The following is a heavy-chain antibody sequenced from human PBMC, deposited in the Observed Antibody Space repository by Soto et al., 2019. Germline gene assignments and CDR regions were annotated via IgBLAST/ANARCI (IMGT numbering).Heavy chain of an antibody. CDR2: IKEDGSKK. D-gene: IGHD1-20*01. CDR3: ARDGDNSNDFDY. CDR1: GFTFRTYW. J-gene: IGHJ4*02. Sequence: EVQLVESGGGLVQPGGSLRLSCAASGFTFRTYWMNWVRQAPGKGLEWVANIKEDGSKKNFVASVKGRFTISRENAKNLLYLKMNSLRAEDTAVYYFARDGDNSNDFDYWGQGTLVTVPS. V-gene: IGHV3-7*01.